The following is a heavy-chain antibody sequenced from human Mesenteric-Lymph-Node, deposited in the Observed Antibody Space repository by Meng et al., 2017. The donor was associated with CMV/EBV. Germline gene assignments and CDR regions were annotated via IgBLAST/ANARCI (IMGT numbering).Heavy chain of an antibody. Sequence: ASVKVSCKASGYTFTGYYIHWVRQAPGQGLQWMGGLTPNSGATNFAQKFQGRVTMTRDTSISTAYMELSRLTADDTAVYYCARAGGWGGYESYWGQGTLVPFSS. J-gene: IGHJ4*02. D-gene: IGHD5-12*01. V-gene: IGHV1-2*02. CDR2: LTPNSGAT. CDR3: ARAGGWGGYESY. CDR1: GYTFTGYY.